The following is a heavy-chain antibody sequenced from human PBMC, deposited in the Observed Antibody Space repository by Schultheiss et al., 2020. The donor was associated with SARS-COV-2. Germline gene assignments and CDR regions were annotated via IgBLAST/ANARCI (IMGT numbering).Heavy chain of an antibody. J-gene: IGHJ6*03. CDR2: LYYNGAT. V-gene: IGHV4-59*12. CDR3: ARVPRFYYMDV. Sequence: SETLSLTCTVSGVSISNFYWTWIRQPPGEGLEWIGYLYYNGATDYNPSLKSRVTISVDTSKNQFSLKLSSVTAADTAVYYCARVPRFYYMDVWGKGTTVTVSS. D-gene: IGHD3-3*01. CDR1: GVSISNFY.